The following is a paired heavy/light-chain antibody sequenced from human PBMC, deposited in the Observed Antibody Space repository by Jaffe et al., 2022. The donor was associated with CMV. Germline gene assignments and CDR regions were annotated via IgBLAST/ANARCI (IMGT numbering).Heavy chain of an antibody. V-gene: IGHV3-72*01. CDR3: SRSNLWAPLLGVFDL. CDR2: IRNKPKSYTT. CDR1: GFVFSDHY. J-gene: IGHJ3*01. D-gene: IGHD3-16*01. Sequence: EMQLVESGGGLVQPGGSLRLSCITSGFVFSDHYMDWVRQTPGKGLEWVGRIRNKPKSYTTEYAASVKGRFTISRDDSKDSLYLQMNSLRTEDTAVYYCSRSNLWAPLLGVFDLWGQGTMVTVSS.
Light chain of an antibody. CDR2: GAY. CDR3: QHYDDSRGT. J-gene: IGKJ1*01. CDR1: QSITSSY. Sequence: EIVLTQSPGTLSLSPGERATLSCRASQSITSSYLGWYQQKPGQVPRLLIYGAYSRAAGIPDRFSGSGSGTEFTLTISRLETEDFAVYYCQHYDDSRGTFGQGTRVEIK. V-gene: IGKV3-20*01.